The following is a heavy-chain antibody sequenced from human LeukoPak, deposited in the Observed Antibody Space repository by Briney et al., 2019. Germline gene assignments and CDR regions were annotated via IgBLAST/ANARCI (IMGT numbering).Heavy chain of an antibody. CDR1: GGSISSSPYY. CDR3: ARHASVDGNWPRPLDY. Sequence: SETLSLTCTVSGGSISSSPYYWGWIRQPPGKGLEWIGNIYYSGSTYYNASLKTRVTISVDTSKNQFSLKLTSVTAADTVVYYCARHASVDGNWPRPLDYWGQGSLVTVSS. V-gene: IGHV4-39*01. CDR2: IYYSGST. D-gene: IGHD6-19*01. J-gene: IGHJ4*02.